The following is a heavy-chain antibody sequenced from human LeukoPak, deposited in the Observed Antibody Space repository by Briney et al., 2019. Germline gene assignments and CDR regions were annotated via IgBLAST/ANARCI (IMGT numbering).Heavy chain of an antibody. J-gene: IGHJ4*02. CDR2: IYYSGST. Sequence: PSETLSLTCTVSGGSISSSSYYWGWIRQPPGKGLEWIGSIYYSGSTYYNPSLKSRVTISVDTSKNQFSLKLSSVTAADTAVYYCAREGGDGYNYRYYFDYWGQGTLVTVSS. V-gene: IGHV4-39*07. CDR3: AREGGDGYNYRYYFDY. D-gene: IGHD5-24*01. CDR1: GGSISSSSYY.